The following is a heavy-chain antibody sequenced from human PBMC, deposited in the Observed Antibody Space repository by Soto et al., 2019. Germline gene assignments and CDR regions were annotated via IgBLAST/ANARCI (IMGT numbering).Heavy chain of an antibody. CDR3: ATAVYMGYFDY. V-gene: IGHV1-24*01. CDR1: GFTFSNYG. CDR2: MSSNSGT. Sequence: GGSLRLSCVPSGFTFSNYGMNWVRQAPEKGLEWVSSMSSNSGTFYAQKFQGRVTMTEDTSTDTAYMELSSLRSEDTAVYYCATAVYMGYFDYWGQGTLVTVSS. D-gene: IGHD2-2*02. J-gene: IGHJ4*02.